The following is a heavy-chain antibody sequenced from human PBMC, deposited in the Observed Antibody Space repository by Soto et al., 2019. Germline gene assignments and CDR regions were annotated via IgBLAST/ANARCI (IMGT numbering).Heavy chain of an antibody. V-gene: IGHV3-30-3*01. CDR3: AREGVGTMIVVVNRGFFDY. D-gene: IGHD3-22*01. CDR2: ISYDGSNK. J-gene: IGHJ4*02. CDR1: GFTFSSYA. Sequence: GGSLRLSCAASGFTFSSYAMHWVRQAPGKGLEWVAVISYDGSNKYYADSVKGRFTISRNNSKNTLYLQMNSLRAEDTAVYYCAREGVGTMIVVVNRGFFDYWGQGTLVTVSS.